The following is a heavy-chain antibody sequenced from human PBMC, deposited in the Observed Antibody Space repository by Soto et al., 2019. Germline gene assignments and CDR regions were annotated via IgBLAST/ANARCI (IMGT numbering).Heavy chain of an antibody. D-gene: IGHD3-16*01. CDR1: RDTFNKYA. Sequence: QVQLVQSGAEVQKPGSSVKVSCKTSRDTFNKYAFNWVRQAPGQGLEWMGWIIPIFSSRNYAEKFQGRVTITADDSTSTAYMELRSLRFGDTAVYYCARGETYLGVWGPGTTVTVSS. J-gene: IGHJ6*02. CDR3: ARGETYLGV. V-gene: IGHV1-69*01. CDR2: IIPIFSSR.